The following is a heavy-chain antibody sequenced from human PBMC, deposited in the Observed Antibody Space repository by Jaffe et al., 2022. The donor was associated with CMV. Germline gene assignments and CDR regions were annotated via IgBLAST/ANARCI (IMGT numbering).Heavy chain of an antibody. D-gene: IGHD6-19*01. V-gene: IGHV3-30*18. CDR3: AKDIDSSGWYYDFDY. CDR2: ISYDGSNK. J-gene: IGHJ4*02. Sequence: QVQLVESGGGVVQPGRSLRLSCAASGFTFSSYGMHWVRQAPGKGLEWVAVISYDGSNKYYADSVKGRFTISRDNSKNTLYLQMNSLRAEDTAVYYCAKDIDSSGWYYDFDYWGQGTLVTVSS. CDR1: GFTFSSYG.